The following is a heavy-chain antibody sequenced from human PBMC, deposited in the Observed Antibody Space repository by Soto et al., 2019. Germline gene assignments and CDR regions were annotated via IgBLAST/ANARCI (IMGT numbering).Heavy chain of an antibody. D-gene: IGHD5-12*01. CDR3: ARRVGGYDSLDS. V-gene: IGHV1-69*01. J-gene: IGHJ4*02. CDR2: IIPLLGTA. CDR1: GGTFNNHA. Sequence: QVQLVQSGAEVKKPGSSVKVSCKASGGTFNNHAASWVRQAPGLGLEWLGGIIPLLGTASYAQKFQGRVTITADESTSTAYMELASMRPEDTAVYYCARRVGGYDSLDSWGQGTLVTVSS.